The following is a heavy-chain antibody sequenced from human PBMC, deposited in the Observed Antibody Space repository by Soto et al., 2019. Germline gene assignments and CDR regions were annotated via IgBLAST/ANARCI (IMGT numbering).Heavy chain of an antibody. D-gene: IGHD2-21*02. J-gene: IGHJ4*02. CDR2: INHSGST. Sequence: PSETLSLTCAVYGGSFSGYYWSWIRQPPGKGLEWIGEINHSGSTNYSPSLRSRVTISVDTSKNQFSLKLSSVTAADTAVYYCARGTQVTAIRTWGQRTLVTVSS. CDR3: ARGTQVTAIRT. CDR1: GGSFSGYY. V-gene: IGHV4-34*01.